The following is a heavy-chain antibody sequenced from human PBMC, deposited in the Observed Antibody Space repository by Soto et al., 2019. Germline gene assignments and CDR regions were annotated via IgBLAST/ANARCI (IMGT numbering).Heavy chain of an antibody. J-gene: IGHJ1*01. V-gene: IGHV3-23*01. Sequence: GGSLRLSCAASGFTFSSYAMSWVRQAPGKGLEWVSAISGSGGSTYYADSVKGRFTISRDNSKNTLYLQMNSLRAEDTAVYYCAKGAPYYDSSGYHSGGGYFQHWGQGTLVTVSS. CDR1: GFTFSSYA. CDR2: ISGSGGST. D-gene: IGHD3-22*01. CDR3: AKGAPYYDSSGYHSGGGYFQH.